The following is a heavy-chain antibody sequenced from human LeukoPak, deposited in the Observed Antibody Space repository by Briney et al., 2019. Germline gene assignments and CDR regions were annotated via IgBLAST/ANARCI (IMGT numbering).Heavy chain of an antibody. J-gene: IGHJ5*02. V-gene: IGHV1-69*04. Sequence: SVKVSCKASGDTFSSYTISWVRQAPGQGLEWMGRIIPILGIANYAQKFQGRVTITADKSTSTAYMELSSLRSEDTAVYYCARDDGYYDFWSGSRWFDPWGQGTLVTVSS. CDR3: ARDDGYYDFWSGSRWFDP. D-gene: IGHD3-3*01. CDR2: IIPILGIA. CDR1: GDTFSSYT.